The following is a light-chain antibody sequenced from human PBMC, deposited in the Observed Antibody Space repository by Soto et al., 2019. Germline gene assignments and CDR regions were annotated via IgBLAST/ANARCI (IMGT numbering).Light chain of an antibody. J-gene: IGKJ3*01. V-gene: IGKV3-15*01. CDR2: GSS. Sequence: EIVLTQSPDTLSLFPGEKATLSCGASQSVINNLGWYQQKPGQAPRPLIYGSSIRATGVPARFSGSGSGTEFTLTISSLQSEDSAIYYCQQYSSWPFTFGPGTKVAIE. CDR3: QQYSSWPFT. CDR1: QSVINN.